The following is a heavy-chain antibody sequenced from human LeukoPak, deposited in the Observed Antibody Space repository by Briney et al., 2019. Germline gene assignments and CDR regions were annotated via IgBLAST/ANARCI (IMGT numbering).Heavy chain of an antibody. CDR2: IYYSGST. V-gene: IGHV4-59*08. CDR3: ARYNSAWSKFDC. Sequence: SETLSLTCTVSGGSISSYYWSWIRQPPGKGLEWIGYIYYSGSTNYNPSLKSRVTISVDTSKNQFSLQLNSVTAADTAVYYCARYNSAWSKFDCWGQGTLVSVSS. CDR1: GGSISSYY. D-gene: IGHD6-19*01. J-gene: IGHJ4*02.